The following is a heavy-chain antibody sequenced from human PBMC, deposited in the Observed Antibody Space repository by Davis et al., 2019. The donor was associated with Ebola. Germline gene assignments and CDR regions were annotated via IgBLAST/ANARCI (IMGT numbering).Heavy chain of an antibody. CDR1: GGSITSYY. CDR3: ARGTGPVDY. J-gene: IGHJ4*02. CDR2: IYYSGST. D-gene: IGHD1-14*01. Sequence: GSLRLSCTVSGGSITSYYWNWIRQPPGKGLEWIGYIYYSGSTNYNPSLKSRVTISVDTSKNQFSLKLSSVTVADTAVYYCARGTGPVDYWGQGTLVTVSS. V-gene: IGHV4-59*08.